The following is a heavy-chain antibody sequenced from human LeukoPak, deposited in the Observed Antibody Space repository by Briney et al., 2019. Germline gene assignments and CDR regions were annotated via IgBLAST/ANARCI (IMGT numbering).Heavy chain of an antibody. D-gene: IGHD3-10*02. V-gene: IGHV3-48*01. CDR3: AELGITMIGGV. CDR2: ISFSSATI. CDR1: GFTFSSYS. J-gene: IGHJ6*04. Sequence: SGGSLRLSCEASGFTFSSYSMNWVRQAPGKGLEWVSYISFSSATIHYADSVKGRFTISRDNAKNSLYLQMNSLRAEDTAVYYCAELGITMIGGVWGKGTTVTISS.